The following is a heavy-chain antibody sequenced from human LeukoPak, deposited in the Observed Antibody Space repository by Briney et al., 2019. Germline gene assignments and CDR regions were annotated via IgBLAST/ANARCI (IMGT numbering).Heavy chain of an antibody. CDR2: IYYSGST. J-gene: IGHJ4*02. D-gene: IGHD3-16*01. V-gene: IGHV4-59*01. CDR1: GGSFSTYY. Sequence: SETLSLTCTVSGGSFSTYYWSWIRQPPGKGLEWIGYIYYSGSTNYNPSLKSRVTISVDTSKNQFSLTLNSVTAADTAVYYCARVITVRGVIFDYWGQGTLVTVSS. CDR3: ARVITVRGVIFDY.